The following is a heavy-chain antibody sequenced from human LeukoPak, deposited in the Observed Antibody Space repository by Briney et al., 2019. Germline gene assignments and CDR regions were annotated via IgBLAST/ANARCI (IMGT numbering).Heavy chain of an antibody. CDR1: GFTFSSYA. J-gene: IGHJ4*02. D-gene: IGHD6-19*01. V-gene: IGHV3-23*01. CDR3: AKGSVAGLYYFDY. Sequence: GGSLRLSCAASGFTFSSYAMSWVRQAPGKGLEWVSAISGSGGSTYYADSVKGRFTISRDNSKNTLYLQMNSLRAEDTAVYYRAKGSVAGLYYFDYWGQGTLVTVSS. CDR2: ISGSGGST.